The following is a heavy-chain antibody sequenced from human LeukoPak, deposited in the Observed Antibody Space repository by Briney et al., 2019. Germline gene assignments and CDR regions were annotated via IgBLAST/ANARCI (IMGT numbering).Heavy chain of an antibody. CDR3: ARVTVKPNWFDP. Sequence: ASVKVSCKASGYTFTVYYIHWVRQAPGQGLEWMGWINPNSGGTNYAQKFQGRVTMTRDTSTSTAYMELSRLRSDDTAVYYCARVTVKPNWFDPWGQGTLVTVSS. CDR2: INPNSGGT. V-gene: IGHV1-2*02. D-gene: IGHD4-17*01. J-gene: IGHJ5*02. CDR1: GYTFTVYY.